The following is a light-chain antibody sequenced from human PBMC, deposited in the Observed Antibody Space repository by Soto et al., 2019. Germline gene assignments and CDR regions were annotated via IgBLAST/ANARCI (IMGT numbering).Light chain of an antibody. J-gene: IGKJ2*01. CDR2: KSS. CDR3: QQYNTSPYT. V-gene: IGKV1-5*03. Sequence: DIQMTQSPSTLPASIGDRGTITCRASQSIVVWLAWYQQKPGKAPKLLIYKSSNLESGVPSRFSGSGSGTQFTLTISSLQPDDCAPYYCQQYNTSPYTFGQGTKLEIK. CDR1: QSIVVW.